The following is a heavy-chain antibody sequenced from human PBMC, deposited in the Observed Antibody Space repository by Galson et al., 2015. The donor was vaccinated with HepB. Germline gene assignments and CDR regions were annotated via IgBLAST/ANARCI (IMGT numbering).Heavy chain of an antibody. D-gene: IGHD2-2*02. CDR1: GDSVNSYH. J-gene: IGHJ6*03. CDR2: VSKSGKP. CDR3: ARQEEGIKYCSALSCYKDSDYKYHYMDV. Sequence: TLSLTCSVTGDSVNSYHWSWIRQSPGKGLEWIGYVSKSGKPDYNTSLRSRLTISLDTSQNQISLKLNSVTAADTAVYFCARQEEGIKYCSALSCYKDSDYKYHYMDVWGKGTTVTVSS. V-gene: IGHV4-59*08.